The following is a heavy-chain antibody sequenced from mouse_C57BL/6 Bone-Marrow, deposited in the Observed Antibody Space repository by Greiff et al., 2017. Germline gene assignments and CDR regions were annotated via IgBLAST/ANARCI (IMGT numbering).Heavy chain of an antibody. D-gene: IGHD1-1*01. CDR1: GYTFTDYY. CDR3: ARGGSSYG. V-gene: IGHV1-26*01. J-gene: IGHJ3*01. Sequence: EVQLQQSGPELVKPGASVQISCKASGYTFTDYYMNWVKQSHGKSLEWIGDINPNNGGTSYNQKFKGKATLTVDKSSSTAYMELRSLTSEDSAVYYCARGGSSYGWGQGTLVTVSA. CDR2: INPNNGGT.